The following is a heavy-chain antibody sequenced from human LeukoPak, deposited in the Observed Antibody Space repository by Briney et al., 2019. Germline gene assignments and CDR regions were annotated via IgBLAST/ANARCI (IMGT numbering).Heavy chain of an antibody. V-gene: IGHV3-30-3*01. D-gene: IGHD3-10*01. J-gene: IGHJ4*02. CDR1: GXAFSSYA. CDR2: ISHDGSKK. CDR3: AKDWKFYYVSGSFFPDN. Sequence: GGSLRLSCAASGXAFSSYALHWVRQAPGKGLECVAVISHDGSKKYYADFVKGRFTISRDNSKNTLYLHMNSLIPEDTAVYFCAKDWKFYYVSGSFFPDNWGQGILVTVSS.